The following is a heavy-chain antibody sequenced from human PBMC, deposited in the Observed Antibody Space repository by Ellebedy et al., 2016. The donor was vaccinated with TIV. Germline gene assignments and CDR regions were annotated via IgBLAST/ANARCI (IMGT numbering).Heavy chain of an antibody. J-gene: IGHJ5*02. Sequence: SETLSLTXTVSGGSISSYYWSWIRQPPGKGLEWIGYIYYSGSTNYNPSLKSRVTISVDTSKNQFSLKLSSVTAADTAVYYCASTMIVENWFDPWGQGTLVTVSS. CDR3: ASTMIVENWFDP. V-gene: IGHV4-59*01. CDR2: IYYSGST. CDR1: GGSISSYY. D-gene: IGHD3-22*01.